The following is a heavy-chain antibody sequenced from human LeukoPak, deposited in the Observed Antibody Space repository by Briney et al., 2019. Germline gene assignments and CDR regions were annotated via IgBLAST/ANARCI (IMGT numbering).Heavy chain of an antibody. D-gene: IGHD3-10*01. Sequence: GGSLRLSCAASGFTVSSNYMSWVRQAPGKGLEWVSVIYSGGSTYYADSVKGRFTISRHNSKNTLYLQMNSLRAEDMAVYYCASSYYYGSGSYVGMDVWGQGTTVTVSS. CDR2: IYSGGST. CDR1: GFTVSSNY. V-gene: IGHV3-53*04. J-gene: IGHJ6*02. CDR3: ASSYYYGSGSYVGMDV.